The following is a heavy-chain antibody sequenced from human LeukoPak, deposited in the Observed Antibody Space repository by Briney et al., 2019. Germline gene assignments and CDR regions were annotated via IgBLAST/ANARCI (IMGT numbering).Heavy chain of an antibody. CDR3: ARGVVAATFYYYMDV. CDR2: INPTSGAT. Sequence: ASVKVSCKPSGYTFTVYYIHWVRQAPRQGLEWMGWINPTSGATNYAQKFQGRVTMTRDTSISTAYMELNSLRSDDTAVYYCARGVVAATFYYYMDVWGKGTTVTVSS. J-gene: IGHJ6*03. V-gene: IGHV1-2*02. D-gene: IGHD2-15*01. CDR1: GYTFTVYY.